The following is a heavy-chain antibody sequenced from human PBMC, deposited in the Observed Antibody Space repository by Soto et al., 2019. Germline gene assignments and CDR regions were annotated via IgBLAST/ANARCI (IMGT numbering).Heavy chain of an antibody. Sequence: EVQLVESGGGLVQPGGSLRLSCAASGLTLTDYWMNWVRQAPGNGLEGVAIIKQDGSERHYVESVRGRFTISRDNAKNSLFLQMSSLRVDDTAVYFCVGGRRWLPDYWCRGTQVTVSS. CDR2: IKQDGSER. CDR3: VGGRRWLPDY. D-gene: IGHD3-10*01. CDR1: GLTLTDYW. V-gene: IGHV3-7*03. J-gene: IGHJ4*02.